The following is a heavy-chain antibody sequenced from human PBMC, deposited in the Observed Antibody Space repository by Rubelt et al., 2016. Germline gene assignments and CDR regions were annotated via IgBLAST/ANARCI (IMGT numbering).Heavy chain of an antibody. CDR1: GGSISSSSYY. D-gene: IGHD6-19*01. V-gene: IGHV4-39*07. CDR2: IYYSGST. J-gene: IGHJ3*02. Sequence: QLQLQESGPGLVKPSETLSLTCTVSGGSISSSSYYWGWIRQPPGKGLEWIGSIYYSGSTYYNPSLKSRVTISVDTSKNQFSLKLSSVTAADTAVYYCARGGLYSSGAFDIWGQGTMVTVSS. CDR3: ARGGLYSSGAFDI.